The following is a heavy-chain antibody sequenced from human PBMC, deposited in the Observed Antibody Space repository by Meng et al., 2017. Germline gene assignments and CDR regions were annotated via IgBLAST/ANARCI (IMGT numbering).Heavy chain of an antibody. V-gene: IGHV3-30*01. CDR1: GFTFSSYA. D-gene: IGHD3-22*01. Sequence: GESLKISCAASGFTFSSYAMHCVRQAPGKGLEWVAVISYDGSNKYYADAVKGRLTISRDNSKNTLYLQMNSLRAEDTAVYYCARAGTYYYDSSGYYTLDYWGQGTLVTVSS. CDR3: ARAGTYYYDSSGYYTLDY. CDR2: ISYDGSNK. J-gene: IGHJ4*02.